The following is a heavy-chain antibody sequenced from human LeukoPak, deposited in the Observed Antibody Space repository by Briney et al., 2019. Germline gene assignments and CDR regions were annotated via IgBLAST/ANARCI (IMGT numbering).Heavy chain of an antibody. Sequence: SLRLSCAASGFTFSSYEMNWVRQAPGKGLEWVSYISSSGSTIYYADSVKGRFTISRDNAKNSLYMQMNSLRDEDTAVYYCARDDPLTTVVTPLDYWGQGALVTVSS. CDR3: ARDDPLTTVVTPLDY. CDR2: ISSSGSTI. V-gene: IGHV3-48*03. J-gene: IGHJ4*02. D-gene: IGHD4-23*01. CDR1: GFTFSSYE.